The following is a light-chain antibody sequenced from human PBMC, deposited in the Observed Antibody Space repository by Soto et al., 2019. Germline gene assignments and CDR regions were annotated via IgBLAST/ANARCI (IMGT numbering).Light chain of an antibody. CDR2: SNN. CDR1: SSNIGSNT. V-gene: IGLV1-44*01. CDR3: ATWADGLNSYV. J-gene: IGLJ1*01. Sequence: SVLTHPPSASGTPGQRFTMSWSGSSSNIGSNTVSWYQQLPQRAPKLLIFSNNQRPSGVPDRFSGSKSGTSASLAISGLQSEDEADYYCATWADGLNSYVFGTGTKVTVL.